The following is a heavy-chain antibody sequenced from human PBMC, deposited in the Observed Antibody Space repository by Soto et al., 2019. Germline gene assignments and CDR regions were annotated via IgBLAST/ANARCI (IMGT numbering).Heavy chain of an antibody. Sequence: PETLSLTCSVSGGTISSYYWSWIRQPPGKGLEWIGYIYSRGTTSYNPSLKSRATILVDTSKNQFSLRLTSVTATDTAVYYCATGRLSRGMDFRGQGTTVTVSS. CDR1: GGTISSYY. CDR3: ATGRLSRGMDF. D-gene: IGHD3-10*01. V-gene: IGHV4-59*12. CDR2: IYSRGTT. J-gene: IGHJ6*02.